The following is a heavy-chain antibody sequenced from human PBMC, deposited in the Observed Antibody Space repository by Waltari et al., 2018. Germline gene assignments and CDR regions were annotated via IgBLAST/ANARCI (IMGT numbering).Heavy chain of an antibody. Sequence: QVQLQESGPGLVKPSETLSLTCTVSGGSISSYYWSWIRQPPGKGLEWIGYIYYSGSTNYNPSLKSRVTMSVDTSKNQFSLKLSSVTAADTAVYYCARETVSSSWGPNWFDPWGQGTLVTVSS. D-gene: IGHD6-13*01. J-gene: IGHJ5*02. CDR3: ARETVSSSWGPNWFDP. V-gene: IGHV4-59*12. CDR2: IYYSGST. CDR1: GGSISSYY.